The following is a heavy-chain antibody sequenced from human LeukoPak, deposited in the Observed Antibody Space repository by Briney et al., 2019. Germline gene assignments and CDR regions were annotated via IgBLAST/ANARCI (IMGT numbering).Heavy chain of an antibody. D-gene: IGHD2-21*02. CDR2: ISTRSSYI. CDR3: AREGDNADFDY. Sequence: GGSLRLSCAASGFIFSSYSMNWVRQAPGKGLEWVSTISTRSSYIYYADSLKGRFTISRDNAKNSLYLQVDSLTAEDTAIYYCAREGDNADFDYWGHGTLVTVSS. J-gene: IGHJ4*01. V-gene: IGHV3-21*01. CDR1: GFIFSSYS.